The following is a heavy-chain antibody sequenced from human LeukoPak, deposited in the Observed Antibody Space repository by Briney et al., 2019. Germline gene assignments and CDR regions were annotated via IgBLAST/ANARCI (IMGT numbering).Heavy chain of an antibody. Sequence: ASVKVSCKGSGYIFARYGISWVRQAPGQGLEWMGWISAYNGNTNYAQKLQGRVTMTTDTSTSTAYMELRSLRSDDTAVFYCATKLPAGSGSYYYFDYWGQGTLVTVSS. V-gene: IGHV1-18*01. CDR1: GYIFARYG. J-gene: IGHJ4*02. CDR3: ATKLPAGSGSYYYFDY. CDR2: ISAYNGNT. D-gene: IGHD3-10*01.